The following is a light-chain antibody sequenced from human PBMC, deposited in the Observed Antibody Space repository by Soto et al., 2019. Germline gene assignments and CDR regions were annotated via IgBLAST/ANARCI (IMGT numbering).Light chain of an antibody. J-gene: IGLJ1*01. V-gene: IGLV2-18*02. CDR3: SSYSSTTTDV. Sequence: QSVLTQPPSVSGSPGQSVTISCTGTSSDIGGYNHVSWYQQPPGTAPKVMIYEVNDRPSGVPDRFSGSKSGNTASLTISGLQAEDEADYYCSSYSSTTTDVFGTGTKVTVL. CDR1: SSDIGGYNH. CDR2: EVN.